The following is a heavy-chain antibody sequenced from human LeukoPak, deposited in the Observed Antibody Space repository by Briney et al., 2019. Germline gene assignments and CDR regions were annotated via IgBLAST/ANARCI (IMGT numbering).Heavy chain of an antibody. V-gene: IGHV1-46*01. Sequence: ASVKVSCKASGYTFTSYYMHWVRQAPGQGLEWMGIINPSGGSTSYAQKFQGRVTMTRDTSTSTVYMELSSLRSEDTAVYYCARDPRRDESYYHDAFDIWGQGTMVTVSS. CDR3: ARDPRRDESYYHDAFDI. CDR1: GYTFTSYY. D-gene: IGHD1-26*01. CDR2: INPSGGST. J-gene: IGHJ3*02.